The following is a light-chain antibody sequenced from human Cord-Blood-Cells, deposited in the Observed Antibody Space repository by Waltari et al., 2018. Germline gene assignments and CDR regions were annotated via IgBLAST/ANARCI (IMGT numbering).Light chain of an antibody. J-gene: IGLJ2*01. CDR3: NSRDSSGNQLV. V-gene: IGLV3-19*01. CDR2: GKN. Sequence: SSELTQDTAVSVALGQTVRITCQGYSVRSYHASWYQQKPGQAPVLVLYGKNNRPSGIPDRFSGSSSGNTASLTITGAQAEDEADYYCNSRDSSGNQLVFGGGTKLTVL. CDR1: SVRSYH.